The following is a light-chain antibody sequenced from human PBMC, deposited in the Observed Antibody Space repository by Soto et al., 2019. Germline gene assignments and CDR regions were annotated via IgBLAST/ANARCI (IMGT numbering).Light chain of an antibody. V-gene: IGLV2-14*03. Sequence: QSALTQPASVSGSPGQSITISCTGTSSDVGAYNFVSLYQQDPGKVPKHMIFDVSSRPSGVSDRFSGSKSGHTASLTISGLQAEDEGDYYCSSYTSSSTHVFGSGTKVTVL. J-gene: IGLJ1*01. CDR1: SSDVGAYNF. CDR3: SSYTSSSTHV. CDR2: DVS.